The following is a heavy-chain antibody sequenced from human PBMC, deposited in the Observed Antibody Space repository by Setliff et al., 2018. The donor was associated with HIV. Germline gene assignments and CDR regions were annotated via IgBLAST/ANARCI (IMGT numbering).Heavy chain of an antibody. CDR3: ARGLSIFGVVIPFSFYYYMDV. D-gene: IGHD3-3*01. CDR2: ISYSGST. Sequence: SETLSLTCTVSGGSISSHYWSWIRQPPGKGLEWIGYISYSGSTNYNPSLKSRVTISVDTSKNQFSLKLSSVTAADTAVYYCARGLSIFGVVIPFSFYYYMDVWGKGTTVT. CDR1: GGSISSHY. V-gene: IGHV4-59*11. J-gene: IGHJ6*03.